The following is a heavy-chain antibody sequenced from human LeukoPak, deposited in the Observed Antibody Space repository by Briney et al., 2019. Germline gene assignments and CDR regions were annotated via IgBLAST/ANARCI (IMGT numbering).Heavy chain of an antibody. CDR3: ASSSGW. CDR2: ISYDGSNK. J-gene: IGHJ4*02. CDR1: GFTFSSYA. Sequence: GGSLRLSCAASGFTFSSYATHWVRQAPGKGLEWVAVISYDGSNKYYADSVKGRFTISRDNSKNTLYLQMNSLRAENTAVYYCASSSGWWGQGTLVTVSS. V-gene: IGHV3-30-3*01. D-gene: IGHD6-19*01.